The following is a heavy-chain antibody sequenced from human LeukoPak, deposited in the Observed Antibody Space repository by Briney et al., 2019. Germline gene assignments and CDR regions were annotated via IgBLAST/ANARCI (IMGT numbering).Heavy chain of an antibody. CDR1: GFTFSSHR. J-gene: IGHJ4*02. Sequence: GGSLRLSCAASGFTFSSHRMTWVRQAPGKGLEWVANIKYDGSDKYYVDSVKGRFTISRDNAKNSLYLQMNSLRAEDAAVYYCVRWGSGNYYRYFDYWGQGTQVTVSS. CDR2: IKYDGSDK. V-gene: IGHV3-7*01. D-gene: IGHD3-10*01. CDR3: VRWGSGNYYRYFDY.